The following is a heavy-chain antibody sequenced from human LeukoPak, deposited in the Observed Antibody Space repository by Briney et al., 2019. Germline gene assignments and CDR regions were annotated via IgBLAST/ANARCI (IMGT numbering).Heavy chain of an antibody. D-gene: IGHD2-2*01. J-gene: IGHJ4*02. CDR3: TRIIVEVPGVSDYCDY. CDR1: GFTLSSHW. Sequence: GGSLRLSCAASGFTLSSHWTYWVRQAPGKGLEWVANIKQDGSETYYVDSVKGRFTISRDNAKNSLYLQMNSLRAEDTAVYYCTRIIVEVPGVSDYCDYWGQGTLVTVSS. CDR2: IKQDGSET. V-gene: IGHV3-7*05.